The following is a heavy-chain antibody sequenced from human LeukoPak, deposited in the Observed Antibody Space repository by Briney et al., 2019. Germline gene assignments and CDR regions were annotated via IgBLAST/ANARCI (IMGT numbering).Heavy chain of an antibody. CDR3: ARGVGYDYVWGSYRPYFDY. CDR1: GGTFSSYA. D-gene: IGHD3-16*02. V-gene: IGHV1-69*13. Sequence: EASVKVSCKASGGTFSSYAISWVRQAPGQGLEWMGGIIPIFGTANYAQKSQGRVTITADESTSTAYMELSSLRSEDTAVYYCARGVGYDYVWGSYRPYFDYWGQGTLVTASS. J-gene: IGHJ4*02. CDR2: IIPIFGTA.